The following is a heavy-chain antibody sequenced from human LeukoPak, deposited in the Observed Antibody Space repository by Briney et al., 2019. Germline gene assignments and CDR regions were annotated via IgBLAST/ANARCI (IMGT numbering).Heavy chain of an antibody. CDR3: ARVPTYYYDSSGYYYFDY. D-gene: IGHD3-22*01. J-gene: IGHJ4*02. CDR2: INPNSGGT. V-gene: IGHV1-2*04. Sequence: ASVKVSCKASGYTFTGYYMHWVRQAPGQGLEWMGWINPNSGGTNYAQKFQGWVTMTRDTSISTAYMELSRLRSDDTAVYYCARVPTYYYDSSGYYYFDYWGQGTLVTVSS. CDR1: GYTFTGYY.